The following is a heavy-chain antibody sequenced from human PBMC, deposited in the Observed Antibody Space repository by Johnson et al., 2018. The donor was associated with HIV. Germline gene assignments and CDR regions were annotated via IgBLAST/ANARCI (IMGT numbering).Heavy chain of an antibody. CDR3: ARGSYYDSSGDAFDI. CDR2: ISYDGNNK. J-gene: IGHJ3*02. CDR1: GFTFSNYA. D-gene: IGHD3-22*01. V-gene: IGHV3-30*14. Sequence: QVQLVESGGGVVQPGRSLRLSCAASGFTFSNYAMHWVRQAPGKGLEWVAVISYDGNNKYYADSVKGRFTISRDNSKNTLYLQINSLRAEDTAVYYCARGSYYDSSGDAFDIWGQGTMVTVSS.